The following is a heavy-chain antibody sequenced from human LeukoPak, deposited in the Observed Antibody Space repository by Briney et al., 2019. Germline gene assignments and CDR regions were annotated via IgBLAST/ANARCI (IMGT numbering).Heavy chain of an antibody. J-gene: IGHJ5*02. Sequence: GGSLRLSCAASGFTFSSYAMNWVRQAPGRGLEWVSYISSSSTTIYYADSVKGRFTISRDNAKNSLFLQMSSLRDEDTAVYYCAANPTVYNYFDPWGQGTLVTVSS. CDR2: ISSSSTTI. CDR1: GFTFSSYA. CDR3: AANPTVYNYFDP. V-gene: IGHV3-48*02.